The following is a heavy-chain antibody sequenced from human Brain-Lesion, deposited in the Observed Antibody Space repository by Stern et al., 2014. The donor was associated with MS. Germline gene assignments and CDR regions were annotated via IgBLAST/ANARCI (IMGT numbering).Heavy chain of an antibody. J-gene: IGHJ4*02. V-gene: IGHV1-24*01. D-gene: IGHD1-26*01. CDR2: FDPEDGET. Sequence: VQLVQSGAEVMKPGASVKVSCKVSGYTLTAFSMHWVRQAPRKGLEWMGGFDPEDGETIYAQKFQGRVTMTEDTSTDTADMELSSLRSEDTAVYYCATLSPGAGGNYYRHFDYWGQGTLVTVSS. CDR1: GYTLTAFS. CDR3: ATLSPGAGGNYYRHFDY.